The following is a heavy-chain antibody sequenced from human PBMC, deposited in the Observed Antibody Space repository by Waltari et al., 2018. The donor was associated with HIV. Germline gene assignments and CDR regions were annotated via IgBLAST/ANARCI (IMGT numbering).Heavy chain of an antibody. Sequence: EVQLVESGGGLVQPGGSLRLSCAASGFTFGSYTMTWVRKAPGRGLEWLSSISNSGSAIYYADSVKGRFTISRDNAKNSLYLQMNSLRDEDTAVYYCARDLVAPGNFFDYWGQGTLVTVSS. V-gene: IGHV3-48*02. CDR2: ISNSGSAI. CDR3: ARDLVAPGNFFDY. D-gene: IGHD5-12*01. J-gene: IGHJ4*02. CDR1: GFTFGSYT.